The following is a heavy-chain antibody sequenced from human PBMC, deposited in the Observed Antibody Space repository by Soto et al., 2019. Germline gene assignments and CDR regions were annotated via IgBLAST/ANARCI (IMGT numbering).Heavy chain of an antibody. CDR3: AKEYCGGDCYYSAGGMDV. D-gene: IGHD2-21*02. Sequence: GGSLRLSCAASGFTFDDYTMHWVRQAPGKGLEWVSLISWDGGSTYYADSVKGRFTISRDNSKNSLYLQMNSLRTEDTALYYCAKEYCGGDCYYSAGGMDVWGQGTTVTVSS. CDR2: ISWDGGST. V-gene: IGHV3-43*01. CDR1: GFTFDDYT. J-gene: IGHJ6*02.